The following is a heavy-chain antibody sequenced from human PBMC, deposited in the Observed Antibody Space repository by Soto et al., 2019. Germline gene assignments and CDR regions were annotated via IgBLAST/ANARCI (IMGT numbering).Heavy chain of an antibody. CDR1: GFTFGSYW. CDR2: IKQDGSEK. J-gene: IGHJ3*01. Sequence: GGSLRLSCAASGFTFGSYWMSWVGQAPGKGLEWVANIKQDGSEKYYVDSVKGRFTISRDNAKNSLYLQMNSLRAEDTAVYYCARCYSSVWYGSDAFDFWCQATLVSV. CDR3: ARCYSSVWYGSDAFDF. V-gene: IGHV3-7*01. D-gene: IGHD6-19*01.